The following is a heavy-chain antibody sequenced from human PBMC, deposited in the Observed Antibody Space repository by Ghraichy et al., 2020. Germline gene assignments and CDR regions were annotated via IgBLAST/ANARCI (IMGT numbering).Heavy chain of an antibody. CDR3: ARGPTLTNWFDP. J-gene: IGHJ5*02. CDR2: ISGSGGST. V-gene: IGHV3-23*01. Sequence: GESLNISCSASKITFSNYAISWVRQAPGKGLELVSTISGSGGSTSYADSVKGRFTISRNNSKNTLYLRVNRLRAEETAPYYCARGPTLTNWFDPWGQGTLVTVSS. CDR1: KITFSNYA.